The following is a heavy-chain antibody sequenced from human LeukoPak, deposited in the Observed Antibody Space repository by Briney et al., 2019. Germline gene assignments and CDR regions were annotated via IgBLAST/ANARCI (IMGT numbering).Heavy chain of an antibody. J-gene: IGHJ4*02. CDR1: GFTFSAYW. CDR2: IKQDGSEK. D-gene: IGHD2-2*01. CDR3: ARDTPGEESH. Sequence: GGSPRLSCSASGFTFSAYWMSWVRQAPGKGLEWVANIKQDGSEKYYVDSVKGRFTISRDNAKNSLYLQMNSLRGEDTAVYYCARDTPGEESHWGQGTLVTVSS. V-gene: IGHV3-7*01.